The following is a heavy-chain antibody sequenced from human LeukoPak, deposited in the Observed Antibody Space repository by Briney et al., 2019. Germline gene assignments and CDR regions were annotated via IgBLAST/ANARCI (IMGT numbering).Heavy chain of an antibody. V-gene: IGHV7-4-1*02. CDR2: INTNTGNP. J-gene: IGHJ4*02. Sequence: ASVKVSCKASGYTFTSYAMNWVRQAPGQGLEWMGWINTNTGNPTYAQGFTGRFVFSLDTSFSTAYLQISSLKAEDTAVYYCARLPGMFERYYFDYWGQGTLVTVSS. CDR3: ARLPGMFERYYFDY. D-gene: IGHD3-10*02. CDR1: GYTFTSYA.